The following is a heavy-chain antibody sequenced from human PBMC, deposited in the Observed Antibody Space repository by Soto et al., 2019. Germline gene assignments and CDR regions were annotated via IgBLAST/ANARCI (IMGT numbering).Heavy chain of an antibody. V-gene: IGHV3-74*01. CDR1: GFTFSTYW. Sequence: PGGSLRLSCEASGFTFSTYWMHWVRQAPGKGLVWVSRIQSDGTANYADSVKGRFTISRDNAKDTLYLQMNDLRVEDTALYSCAKGPFWSGYSYYFDYWGQGTLVTVSS. CDR2: IQSDGTA. CDR3: AKGPFWSGYSYYFDY. J-gene: IGHJ4*02. D-gene: IGHD3-3*01.